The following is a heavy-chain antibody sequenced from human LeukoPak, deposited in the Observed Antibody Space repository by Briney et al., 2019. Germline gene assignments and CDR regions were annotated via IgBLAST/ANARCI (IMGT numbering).Heavy chain of an antibody. J-gene: IGHJ1*01. Sequence: ASVKVSCKASGYTFTGYYMHWVRQAPGQGLEWMGWINPNSGGTNYAQRFQGRVTMTRDTSISTAYMELSRLRSDDTAVYYCARGTTYYYDSSGSVGYFQHWGQGTLDTVSS. V-gene: IGHV1-2*02. CDR2: INPNSGGT. CDR3: ARGTTYYYDSSGSVGYFQH. CDR1: GYTFTGYY. D-gene: IGHD3-22*01.